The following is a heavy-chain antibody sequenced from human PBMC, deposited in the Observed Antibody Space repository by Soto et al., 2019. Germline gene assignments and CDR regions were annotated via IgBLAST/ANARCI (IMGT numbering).Heavy chain of an antibody. CDR3: ARWESSGCYLGI. J-gene: IGHJ4*02. V-gene: IGHV3-7*03. D-gene: IGHD6-19*01. CDR1: GFTFSGYW. Sequence: EVQLVESGGGLVQPGGSLRLYCAASGFTFSGYWMSWVRQPPGKGLEWVASINPDGSQKFYVDSVMGRFTISRDNAKNSLSLQMIILRAEDTAVYYCARWESSGCYLGIWGQGTLVTVSS. CDR2: INPDGSQK.